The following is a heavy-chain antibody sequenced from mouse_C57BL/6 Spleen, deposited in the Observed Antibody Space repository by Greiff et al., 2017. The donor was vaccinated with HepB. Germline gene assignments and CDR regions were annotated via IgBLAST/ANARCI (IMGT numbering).Heavy chain of an antibody. D-gene: IGHD2-1*01. CDR2: ISDGGSYT. CDR1: GFTFSSYA. J-gene: IGHJ1*03. V-gene: IGHV5-4*03. CDR3: ARSYGNYVGHWYFDV. Sequence: EVKLVESGGGLVKPGGSLKLSCAASGFTFSSYAMSWVRQTPEKRLEWVATISDGGSYTYYPDNVKGRFTISRDNAKNNLYLQMSHLKSEDTAMYYCARSYGNYVGHWYFDVWGTGTTVTVSS.